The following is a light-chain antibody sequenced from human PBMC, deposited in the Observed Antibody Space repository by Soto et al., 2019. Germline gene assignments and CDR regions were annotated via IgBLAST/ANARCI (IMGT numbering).Light chain of an antibody. CDR2: STS. Sequence: QSVVTQEPSLTVSPGGTVTLTCASRTGAVTSGYYPNWFQQKPGQAPRGLIYSTSNKHSWTPARFSGSLLGGKAALTLSGVQPEDEAEYYCLLYYGGAQLWVFGGGTKLTVL. CDR3: LLYYGGAQLWV. V-gene: IGLV7-43*01. CDR1: TGAVTSGYY. J-gene: IGLJ3*02.